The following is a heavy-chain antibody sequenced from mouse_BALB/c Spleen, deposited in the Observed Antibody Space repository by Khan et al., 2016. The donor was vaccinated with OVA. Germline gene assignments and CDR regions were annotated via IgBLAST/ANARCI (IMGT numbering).Heavy chain of an antibody. CDR2: IDPSDSET. D-gene: IGHD2-1*01. CDR3: ARGDGNSLYWYFDV. CDR1: GYTFTSYW. J-gene: IGHJ1*01. V-gene: IGHV1-61*01. Sequence: QVQLQQSGAELVRPGASVKLSCKASGYTFTSYWMNWVKQRPGQGLEWIGMIDPSDSETHYNQMFKDKATLTVDKSSSTAYMQLSSLPSADSAVYYCARGDGNSLYWYFDVWGAGTTVTVSS.